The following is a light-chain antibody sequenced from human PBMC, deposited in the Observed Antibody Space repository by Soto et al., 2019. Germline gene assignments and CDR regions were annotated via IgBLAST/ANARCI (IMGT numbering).Light chain of an antibody. CDR2: DAS. Sequence: IQRTHSPSTLSASVLYRVTITCRASQSISSWLAWYQQKPGKAPKLLIYDASSLESGVPSRFSGSGSGTEFTLTISSLQPDDFATYYCQQYNSYWTFGQGTKVDIK. CDR1: QSISSW. V-gene: IGKV1-5*01. J-gene: IGKJ1*01. CDR3: QQYNSYWT.